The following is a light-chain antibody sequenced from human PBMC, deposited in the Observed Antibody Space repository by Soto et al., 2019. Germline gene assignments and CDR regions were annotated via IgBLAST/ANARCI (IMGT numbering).Light chain of an antibody. Sequence: QSALTQPASVSGSPGQSITISCTGTSSDVGGYNYVSWYQHHPGKAPKLMIYDVSDRPSGVSNRFSASKSGNTASLTISGLQAEDEADYYCSSYTSSGTRVFGTGTKLTVL. J-gene: IGLJ1*01. CDR2: DVS. V-gene: IGLV2-14*03. CDR3: SSYTSSGTRV. CDR1: SSDVGGYNY.